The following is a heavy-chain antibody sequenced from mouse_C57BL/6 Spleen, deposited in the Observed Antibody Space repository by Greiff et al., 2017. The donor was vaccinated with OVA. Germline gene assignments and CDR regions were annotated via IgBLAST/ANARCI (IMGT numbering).Heavy chain of an antibody. CDR2: LDPENGDT. V-gene: IGHV14-4*01. D-gene: IGHD1-1*02. CDR1: GFNIKDDY. CDR3: TSGNYAMDD. J-gene: IGHJ4*01. Sequence: VQLQQSGAELVRPGASVKLSCTASGFNIKDDYMHWVKQRPEQGLEWIGWLDPENGDTEYASKFQGKATITADTSSNTAYLQLSSLTSEDTAVYYCTSGNYAMDDWGQGTSVTVSS.